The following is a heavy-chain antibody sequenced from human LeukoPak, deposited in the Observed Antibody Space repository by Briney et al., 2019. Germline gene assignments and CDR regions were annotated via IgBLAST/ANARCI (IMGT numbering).Heavy chain of an antibody. Sequence: SGTLSLTCAVFGGSISSSNWWSWVRQPPGKGLEWIGEIYHSGSTNYNPSLKSRVTISVDKSKNQFSLKLSSVTAADTAVYYCARVWWDSSGYNYYYYMDVWGKGTTVTISS. J-gene: IGHJ6*03. CDR3: ARVWWDSSGYNYYYYMDV. CDR2: IYHSGST. D-gene: IGHD3-22*01. CDR1: GGSISSSNW. V-gene: IGHV4-4*02.